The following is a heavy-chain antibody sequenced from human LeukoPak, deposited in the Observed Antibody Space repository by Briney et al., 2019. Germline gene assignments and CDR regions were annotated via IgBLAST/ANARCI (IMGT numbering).Heavy chain of an antibody. J-gene: IGHJ4*02. CDR1: GGSISSYY. Sequence: SETLSLTCTVSGGSISSYYWSWIRQPPGKGLEWIGYIYYSGSTNYNPSLKSRITISVDTSKNQFSLKLSSVTAADTAVYYCARDTAMKRWGQGTLVTVSS. CDR2: IYYSGST. CDR3: ARDTAMKR. D-gene: IGHD5-18*01. V-gene: IGHV4-59*01.